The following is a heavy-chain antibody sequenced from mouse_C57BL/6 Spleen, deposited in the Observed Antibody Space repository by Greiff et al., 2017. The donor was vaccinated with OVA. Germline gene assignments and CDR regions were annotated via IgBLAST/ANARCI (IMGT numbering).Heavy chain of an antibody. CDR3: ASSSGYGRFAY. CDR1: GFNIKDYY. CDR2: IDPEDGET. D-gene: IGHD3-2*02. V-gene: IGHV14-2*01. J-gene: IGHJ3*01. Sequence: EVKLMESGAELVKPGASVKLSCTASGFNIKDYYMHWVKQRPEQGLEWIGRIDPEDGETKYAPKFQGKATITADTSSNTAYLQLSSLTSEDTAVYYCASSSGYGRFAYWGQGTLVTVSA.